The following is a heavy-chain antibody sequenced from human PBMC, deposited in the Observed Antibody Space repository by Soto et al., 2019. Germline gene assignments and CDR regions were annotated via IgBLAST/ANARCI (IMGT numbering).Heavy chain of an antibody. J-gene: IGHJ4*02. CDR3: ARGRHYYDSSGYLY. CDR1: GGSFSGYY. V-gene: IGHV4-34*01. Sequence: SETLSLPCAVYGGSFSGYYWSWIRQPPGKGLEWIGEINHSGSTNYNPSLKSRVTISVDTSKNQFSLKLSSVTAADTAVYYCARGRHYYDSSGYLYWGQGTLVTVSS. CDR2: INHSGST. D-gene: IGHD3-22*01.